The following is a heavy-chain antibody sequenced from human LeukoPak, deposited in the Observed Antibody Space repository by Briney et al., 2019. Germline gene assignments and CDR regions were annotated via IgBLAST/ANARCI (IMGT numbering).Heavy chain of an antibody. D-gene: IGHD5-18*01. CDR2: ISGSGGST. CDR3: ARAYSYEFSLDY. V-gene: IGHV3-23*01. CDR1: GFTFSSYA. J-gene: IGHJ4*02. Sequence: GGSLRLSCAASGFTFSSYAMSWVRQAPGKGLEWVSAISGSGGSTYYADSVKGRFTISRDNSKNTLYLQMNSLRAEDTAVYYCARAYSYEFSLDYWGQGTLVTVSS.